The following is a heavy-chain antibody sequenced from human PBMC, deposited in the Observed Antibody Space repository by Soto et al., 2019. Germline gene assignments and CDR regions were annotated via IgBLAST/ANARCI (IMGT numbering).Heavy chain of an antibody. Sequence: ASVKVSCKASGYTFTSYYMHWVRQAPGQGLEWMGIINPSGGSTSYAQKFQGRVTMTRDTSTSTVYMELSSLRSEDTAVYYCARDVGLWFGRFGYGMDVWGQWTTVTVSS. CDR1: GYTFTSYY. D-gene: IGHD3-10*01. J-gene: IGHJ6*02. CDR2: INPSGGST. V-gene: IGHV1-46*01. CDR3: ARDVGLWFGRFGYGMDV.